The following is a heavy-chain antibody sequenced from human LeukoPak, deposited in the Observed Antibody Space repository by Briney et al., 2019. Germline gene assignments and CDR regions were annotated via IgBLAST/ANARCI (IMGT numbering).Heavy chain of an antibody. V-gene: IGHV4-39*01. Sequence: PSETLSLTCTVSGGSISSSSYYWGWIRQPPGKGLEWIGSIYYSGSTYYNPSLKSRVTISVDTSKNQFSLKLSSVTAADTAVYYCARRSDLYDSSGYYSTNWFDPWGQGTPVTVSS. D-gene: IGHD3-22*01. CDR1: GGSISSSSYY. CDR2: IYYSGST. J-gene: IGHJ5*02. CDR3: ARRSDLYDSSGYYSTNWFDP.